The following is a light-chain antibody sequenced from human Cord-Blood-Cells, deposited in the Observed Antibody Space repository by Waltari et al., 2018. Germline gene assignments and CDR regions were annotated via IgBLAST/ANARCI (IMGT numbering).Light chain of an antibody. CDR3: CSYAGSRRV. J-gene: IGLJ3*02. CDR2: EGS. Sequence: QSALTHPASVSGSPGQSITISCTGTSSDFGTYNLVSRYQQHPGKAPKLMIYEGSKRPSGVSKRFAGSKSGNTASLTISGLQAEDEADYYCCSYAGSRRVFGGGTKLTVL. V-gene: IGLV2-23*01. CDR1: SSDFGTYNL.